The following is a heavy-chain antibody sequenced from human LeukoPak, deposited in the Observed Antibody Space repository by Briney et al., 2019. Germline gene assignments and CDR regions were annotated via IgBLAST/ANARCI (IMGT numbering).Heavy chain of an antibody. CDR1: GGSISSGSYY. Sequence: SQTLSLTCTVSGGSISSGSYYWSWIRQPAGKGLEWIGRIYTSGSTNYNPSLKSRVTISVDTSKNQFSLKLSSVTAADTAVYYCARDRAYSSSWSAVDYWGQGTLVTVSS. CDR2: IYTSGST. CDR3: ARDRAYSSSWSAVDY. J-gene: IGHJ4*02. D-gene: IGHD6-13*01. V-gene: IGHV4-61*02.